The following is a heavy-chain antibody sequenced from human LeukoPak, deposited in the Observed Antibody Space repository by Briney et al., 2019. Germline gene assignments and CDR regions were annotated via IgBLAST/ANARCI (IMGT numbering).Heavy chain of an antibody. D-gene: IGHD3-22*01. V-gene: IGHV5-51*01. CDR1: GYSFTSYW. Sequence: PGESLKISCKGSGYSFTSYWIGWVRQMPGKGLEWMGLIYPGGSDTRYSPSFQGQVTISADKSISAAYLQWSSLKASDTAMYYCARRAYYYDSSGYYSDPDAFDIWGQGTMVTVSS. J-gene: IGHJ3*02. CDR2: IYPGGSDT. CDR3: ARRAYYYDSSGYYSDPDAFDI.